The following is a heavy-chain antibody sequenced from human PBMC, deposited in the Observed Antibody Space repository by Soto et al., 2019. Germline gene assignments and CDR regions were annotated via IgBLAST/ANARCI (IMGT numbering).Heavy chain of an antibody. CDR1: GFTFSSYA. D-gene: IGHD6-6*01. CDR3: AKGRGLSSIAAQSSVSRGLFFDY. V-gene: IGHV3-23*01. Sequence: GGSLRLSCAASGFTFSSYAMSWVRQAPGKGLEWVSAISGSGGSTYYADSVKGRFTISRDNSKNTLYLQMNSLRAEDTAVYYCAKGRGLSSIAAQSSVSRGLFFDYWGQGTLVTVSS. CDR2: ISGSGGST. J-gene: IGHJ4*02.